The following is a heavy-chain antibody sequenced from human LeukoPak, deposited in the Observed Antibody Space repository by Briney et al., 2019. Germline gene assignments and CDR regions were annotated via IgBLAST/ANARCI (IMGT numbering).Heavy chain of an antibody. CDR1: GYTFTSYG. D-gene: IGHD3-10*01. J-gene: IGHJ4*02. CDR2: ISAYNGKT. V-gene: IGHV1-18*01. CDR3: ASLYGSGSQVTPYYFDY. Sequence: GASVKVSCKASGYTFTSYGISWVRQAPGQGLEWIGWISAYNGKTNYAQKLQGRVTMTTDTSTSTAYMELRSLRSDDTAVYYCASLYGSGSQVTPYYFDYWGQGTLATVSS.